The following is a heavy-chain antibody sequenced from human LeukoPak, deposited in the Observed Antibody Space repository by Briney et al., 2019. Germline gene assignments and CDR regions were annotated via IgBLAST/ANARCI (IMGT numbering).Heavy chain of an antibody. CDR1: GYTFTSYG. V-gene: IGHV1-18*01. CDR3: ARDGPGLWFGGDDAFDI. CDR2: ISAYNGNT. J-gene: IGHJ3*02. D-gene: IGHD3-10*01. Sequence: RASVKVSCKASGYTFTSYGISWVRQAPGQGLEWMGWISAYNGNTNYAQKLQGRVTMTTDTSTSTAYMELRSLRSDDTAVYYCARDGPGLWFGGDDAFDIWGQGTMVTVSS.